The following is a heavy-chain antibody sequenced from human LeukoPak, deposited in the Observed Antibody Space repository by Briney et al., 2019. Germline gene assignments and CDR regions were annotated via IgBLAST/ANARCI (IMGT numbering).Heavy chain of an antibody. CDR3: ARDIAPAGLFFDY. CDR2: IKYDGSEK. Sequence: GGSLRLSCAASGFTLSSYWMSWVRQAPGKGLEWVANIKYDGSEKDYVDSVEGRLTISRDNAKNSLYLQMNSLRAEDTAVYYCARDIAPAGLFFDYWGQGTLVTVSS. V-gene: IGHV3-7*01. J-gene: IGHJ4*02. D-gene: IGHD6-13*01. CDR1: GFTLSSYW.